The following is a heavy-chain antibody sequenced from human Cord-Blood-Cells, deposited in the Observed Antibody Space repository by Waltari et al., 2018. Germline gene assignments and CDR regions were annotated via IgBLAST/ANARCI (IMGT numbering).Heavy chain of an antibody. J-gene: IGHJ5*02. CDR2: IWYDGSNK. CDR3: ARDDCSSTSCRKPHNWFDP. V-gene: IGHV3-33*01. CDR1: GFTFSSYG. Sequence: QVQLVESGGGVVQPGRSLRLSCAASGFTFSSYGMHWVRQAPGKGLEWVAVIWYDGSNKYYADSVKGRFTISRDNSKNTLYLQMNSLRAEDTAVYYCARDDCSSTSCRKPHNWFDPWGQGTLVTVSS. D-gene: IGHD2-2*01.